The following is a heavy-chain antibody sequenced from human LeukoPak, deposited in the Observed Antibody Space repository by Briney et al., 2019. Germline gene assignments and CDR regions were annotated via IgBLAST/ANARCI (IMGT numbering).Heavy chain of an antibody. D-gene: IGHD3-10*01. J-gene: IGHJ4*02. Sequence: GGSLRLSCAASGFTFNSYWMSWVRQAPGKGLEWVANIKQDGSEEYYVDSVKGRFTISRDNAKNSLYLQMNSLRAEDTAVYYCAGTPLWFGELLLDYWGQGTLVTVSS. CDR1: GFTFNSYW. CDR2: IKQDGSEE. V-gene: IGHV3-7*03. CDR3: AGTPLWFGELLLDY.